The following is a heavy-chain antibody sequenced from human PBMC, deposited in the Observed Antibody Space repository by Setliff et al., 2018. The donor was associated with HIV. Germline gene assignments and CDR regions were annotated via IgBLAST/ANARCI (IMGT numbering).Heavy chain of an antibody. J-gene: IGHJ4*02. Sequence: PGGSLRLSCATSGFAFSDYDFHWVRQVTGEGLEWVSAIGTGGDTYYADSVKGRFTISRENAKNSLYLQMNNVRAGDTAVYFCARDTGQLVYYFDSWGQGTLVTVSS. D-gene: IGHD6-6*01. V-gene: IGHV3-13*01. CDR3: ARDTGQLVYYFDS. CDR2: IGTGGDT. CDR1: GFAFSDYD.